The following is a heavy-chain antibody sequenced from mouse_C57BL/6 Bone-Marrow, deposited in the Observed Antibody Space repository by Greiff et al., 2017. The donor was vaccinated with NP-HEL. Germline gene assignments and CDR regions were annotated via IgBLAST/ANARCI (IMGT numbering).Heavy chain of an antibody. J-gene: IGHJ1*03. CDR3: ARARTYYYGSSLDV. D-gene: IGHD1-1*01. V-gene: IGHV15-2*01. CDR1: DSAVFPIAY. CDR2: ILPSIGRT. Sequence: QVQLKQSGSELRSPGSSVKLSCKDFDSAVFPIAYMSWVRQQPGHGFEWIGGILPSIGRTIYGEKFEDKATSDADTLSNTAYLELNSLTSEDSAIYYCARARTYYYGSSLDVWGTGTTVTVSS.